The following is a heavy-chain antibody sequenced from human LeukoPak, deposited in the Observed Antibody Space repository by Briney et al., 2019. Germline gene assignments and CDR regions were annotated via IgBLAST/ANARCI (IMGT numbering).Heavy chain of an antibody. D-gene: IGHD1-26*01. CDR1: GFTFSIYT. CDR2: ITSSSDTI. J-gene: IGHJ4*02. V-gene: IGHV3-48*01. CDR3: ARLGGSYYTY. Sequence: SGGSLRLSCAASGFTFSIYTMICVRQAPGKGLECISYITSSSDTIYYADSVEGRFTTSRDNAKKSLYLQMNSLRAEDTAVYYCARLGGSYYTYWGQGTLVTVSS.